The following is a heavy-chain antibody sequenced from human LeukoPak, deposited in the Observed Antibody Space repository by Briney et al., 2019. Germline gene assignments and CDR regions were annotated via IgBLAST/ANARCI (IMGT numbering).Heavy chain of an antibody. V-gene: IGHV5-51*01. Sequence: PGESLKISCKGSVYSFTSYWIGWVRQMPGKGLEWMGIIYPGDSDTRYSPSFQGQVTISADKFISTAYLQWSSLKASDTAMYYCARGEVSASKQEDNWFDPWGQGTLVTVSS. J-gene: IGHJ5*02. CDR2: IYPGDSDT. CDR1: VYSFTSYW. CDR3: ARGEVSASKQEDNWFDP. D-gene: IGHD2-2*01.